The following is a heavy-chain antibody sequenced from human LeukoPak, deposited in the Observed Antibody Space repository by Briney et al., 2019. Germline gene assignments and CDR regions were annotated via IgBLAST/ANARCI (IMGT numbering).Heavy chain of an antibody. D-gene: IGHD6-13*01. V-gene: IGHV1-69*06. CDR3: ARVVGLTGYSSSWYSGYYYYLDV. CDR2: IIPIFGTT. Sequence: SVKVSCKASGGTFSSYAISWVRQAPGQGLDWMGGIIPIFGTTNYAQKFQDRVTITADKSTSTAYMELSGLRSEDTAVYYCARVVGLTGYSSSWYSGYYYYLDVWGKGTTVTVSS. J-gene: IGHJ6*03. CDR1: GGTFSSYA.